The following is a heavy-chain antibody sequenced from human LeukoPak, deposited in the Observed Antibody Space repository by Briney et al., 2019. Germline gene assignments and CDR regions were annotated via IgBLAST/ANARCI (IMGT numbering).Heavy chain of an antibody. CDR1: GYTFTSYG. CDR2: ISAYNGNT. D-gene: IGHD6-13*01. Sequence: ASVKVSCKASGYTFTSYGISWVRQAPGQGLEWMGWISAYNGNTNYAQNLQGRVTMTTDASTSTAYMELRSLRSDDTAVYYCARDGYSSSWYWAGDYWGQGTLVTVSS. V-gene: IGHV1-18*01. J-gene: IGHJ4*02. CDR3: ARDGYSSSWYWAGDY.